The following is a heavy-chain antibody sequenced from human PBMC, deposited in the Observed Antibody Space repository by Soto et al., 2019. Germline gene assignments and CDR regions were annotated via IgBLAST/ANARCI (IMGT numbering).Heavy chain of an antibody. CDR3: ARGKVQLAPSVP. J-gene: IGHJ5*02. V-gene: IGHV4-30-4*01. D-gene: IGHD6-13*01. Sequence: SETLSLTCTVSGGSISSGDYYWSWIRQPPGKGLEWIGDIYYSGSTYYSPSLKSRVTISVDTSRNQFSLKLSSVTAADTAVYYCARGKVQLAPSVPCGQGTLVTVSS. CDR2: IYYSGST. CDR1: GGSISSGDYY.